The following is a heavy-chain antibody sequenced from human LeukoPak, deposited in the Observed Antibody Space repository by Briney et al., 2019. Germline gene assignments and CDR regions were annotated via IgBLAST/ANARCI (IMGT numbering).Heavy chain of an antibody. CDR2: IHYTGAT. CDR3: ARGVLGPYYFDL. J-gene: IGHJ2*01. CDR1: GGTFRGYY. Sequence: AETLSVTCAVYGGTFRGYYWSWIRQPPGKGLEWIGEIHYTGATNYKPSLKSRVTISGDPSKNQVSLRVSSVTAADTAVYYCARGVLGPYYFDLWGRGTLVTVSS. D-gene: IGHD7-27*01. V-gene: IGHV4-34*01.